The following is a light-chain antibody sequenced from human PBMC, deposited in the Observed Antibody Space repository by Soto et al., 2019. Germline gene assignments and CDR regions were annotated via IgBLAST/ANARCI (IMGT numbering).Light chain of an antibody. CDR2: EGT. CDR1: SSDIGSYNL. V-gene: IGLV2-23*01. CDR3: CSYARSSTHVV. J-gene: IGLJ2*01. Sequence: QSALTQPASVSGSLGQSITISCTGTSSDIGSYNLVSWYQQYPGKAPKLMIYEGTKRPSGVSNRFSGSKSDNTASLTISGLQAEDEADYYCCSYARSSTHVVFGGGTKLTVL.